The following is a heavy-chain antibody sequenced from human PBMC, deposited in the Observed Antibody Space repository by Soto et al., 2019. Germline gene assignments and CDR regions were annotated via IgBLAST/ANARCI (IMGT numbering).Heavy chain of an antibody. V-gene: IGHV1-18*01. Sequence: QVQVVQSGDEVKKPGASVKVSCKASGYTFTNYGFSWVRQAPGQGLEWMGGISGYNGNTKYAEKFQGRVTMTTDTSTSTAHMELRSMRSDDTAVYYCAREGQAPYYYYVMDVWGQGTAVTFSS. J-gene: IGHJ6*02. CDR3: AREGQAPYYYYVMDV. CDR2: ISGYNGNT. CDR1: GYTFTNYG.